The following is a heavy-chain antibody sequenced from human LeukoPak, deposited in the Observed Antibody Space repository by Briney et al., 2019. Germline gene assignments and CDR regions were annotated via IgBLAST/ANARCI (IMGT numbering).Heavy chain of an antibody. CDR1: GGSISSSNYY. Sequence: SETLSLTCTVSGGSISSSNYYWGWIRQPPGKGLEWIGSIYYSGSTYYNPSLKSRVTISVDTSKNQFSLKLSSVAAADTAVYYCARQGAAAGPAIDYWGQETLVTVSS. CDR3: ARQGAAAGPAIDY. D-gene: IGHD6-13*01. CDR2: IYYSGST. J-gene: IGHJ4*02. V-gene: IGHV4-39*01.